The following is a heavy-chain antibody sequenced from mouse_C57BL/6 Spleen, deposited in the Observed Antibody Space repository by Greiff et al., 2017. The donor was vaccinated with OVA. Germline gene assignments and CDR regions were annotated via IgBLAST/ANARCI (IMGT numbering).Heavy chain of an antibody. CDR1: GYTFTSYW. V-gene: IGHV1-53*01. J-gene: IGHJ4*01. D-gene: IGHD2-5*01. CDR2: INPSNGGT. Sequence: QVQLQQPGTELVKPGASVKLSCKASGYTFTSYWMHWVKQRPGQGLEWIGNINPSNGGTNYNEKFKSKATLTVDKSSSTAYMQISSLPSEDSAVXYCARHSKYPPLAMDDWGQGTSVTVSS. CDR3: ARHSKYPPLAMDD.